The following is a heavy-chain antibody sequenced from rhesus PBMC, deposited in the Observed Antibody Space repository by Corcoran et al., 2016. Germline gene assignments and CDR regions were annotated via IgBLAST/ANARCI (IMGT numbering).Heavy chain of an antibody. V-gene: IGHV4-99*01. CDR3: ARLAAAGSIFDY. Sequence: QVQLQESGPGLVKPSETLSLTCAVSGYSISSGYYWGWIRQPPGKGLEYIGYISGSSTSTSYNPSLKSRVTISKDTSKNQFSLKLSSVTAADTAVYYCARLAAAGSIFDYWGQGVLVTVSS. J-gene: IGHJ4*01. CDR2: ISGSSTST. D-gene: IGHD6-31*01. CDR1: GYSISSGYY.